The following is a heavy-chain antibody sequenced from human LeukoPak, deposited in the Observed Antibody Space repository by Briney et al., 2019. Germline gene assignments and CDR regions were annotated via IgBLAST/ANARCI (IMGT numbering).Heavy chain of an antibody. CDR3: AKVSVVPAAHAEYFQY. CDR1: GFTFSSYA. V-gene: IGHV3-23*01. D-gene: IGHD2-2*01. Sequence: GGSLRLSCAASGFTFSSYAMSWVRQAPGKGLEWVSVISGSGDSTYYADSVKGRFTISRDNSKNTVFLQMNSLRAEDTAVYYCAKVSVVPAAHAEYFQYWGQGTLVTVSS. CDR2: ISGSGDST. J-gene: IGHJ1*01.